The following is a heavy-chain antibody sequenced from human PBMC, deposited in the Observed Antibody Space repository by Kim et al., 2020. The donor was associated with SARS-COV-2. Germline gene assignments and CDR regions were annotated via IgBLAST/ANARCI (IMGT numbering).Heavy chain of an antibody. CDR1: GVSISSTNW. D-gene: IGHD2-2*01. Sequence: SETLSLTCGVSGVSISSTNWWTWVRQPPGKGLQWIGEVYHSGVTDYNPSLKSRVTISVDKSKNQFSLMLSSVTAADTAVYYCARRSVDAGSFSFDPWGQGTLVTVSS. CDR3: ARRSVDAGSFSFDP. J-gene: IGHJ5*02. CDR2: VYHSGVT. V-gene: IGHV4-4*02.